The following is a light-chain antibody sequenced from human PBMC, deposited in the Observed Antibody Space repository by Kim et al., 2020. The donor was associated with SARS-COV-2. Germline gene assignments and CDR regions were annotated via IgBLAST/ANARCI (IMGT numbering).Light chain of an antibody. Sequence: SASVGDTVTITCRASQNINSWLAWYQQKPGRAPKFLIYDASDLGSGVPSRFRGRGSGTQFTLTISGLQPEDFATYYCQQYNSYSYSFGQGTKLEI. V-gene: IGKV1-5*01. J-gene: IGKJ2*01. CDR3: QQYNSYSYS. CDR1: QNINSW. CDR2: DAS.